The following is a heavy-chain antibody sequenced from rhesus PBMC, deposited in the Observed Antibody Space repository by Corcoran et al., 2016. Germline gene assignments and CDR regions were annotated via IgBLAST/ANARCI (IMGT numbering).Heavy chain of an antibody. D-gene: IGHD5-42*01. CDR3: ATGVVGIQRVQFDY. Sequence: EVQLVQSGAEVKKPGASVKISCKASGYTFTDYYLHWVRQAPGKGLALIGRVDPEDGEAIHAQNFQDRVTITADTSTDTAYMELSSLRSEDTAVYYCATGVVGIQRVQFDYWGQGVLVTVSS. V-gene: IGHV1-111*02. J-gene: IGHJ4*01. CDR1: GYTFTDYY. CDR2: VDPEDGEA.